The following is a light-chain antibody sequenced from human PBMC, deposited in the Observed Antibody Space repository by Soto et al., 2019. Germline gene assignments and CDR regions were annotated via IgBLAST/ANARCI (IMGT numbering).Light chain of an antibody. CDR3: HQYGTSST. J-gene: IGKJ4*01. CDR1: QTVASNH. Sequence: IVLTQSPSTLSLYPGEKATLSCRASQTVASNHLAWYQQKPGQPPRLLIFGSYRRSIDVPDRFSGSVSGTDFTLTILRLEPADVAVYYCHQYGTSSTFGGGTKVEI. V-gene: IGKV3-20*01. CDR2: GSY.